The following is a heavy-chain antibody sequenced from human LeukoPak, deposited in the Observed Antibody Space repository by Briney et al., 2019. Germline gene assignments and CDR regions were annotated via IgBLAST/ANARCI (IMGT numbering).Heavy chain of an antibody. CDR2: IYYSGST. D-gene: IGHD2-2*01. CDR3: ASFIPAAILGFQH. V-gene: IGHV4-30-4*08. Sequence: SETLSLTCTVSGGSISSGDYYWSWIRQPPGKGLEWIGYIYYSGSTYYNPSLKSRVTISVDTSKNQFSLKLSSVTAADTAVYYCASFIPAAILGFQHWGRGTLVTVSS. J-gene: IGHJ1*01. CDR1: GGSISSGDYY.